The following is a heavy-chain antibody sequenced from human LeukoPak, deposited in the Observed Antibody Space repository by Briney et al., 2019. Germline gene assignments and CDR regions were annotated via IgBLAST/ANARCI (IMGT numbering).Heavy chain of an antibody. Sequence: SETLSLTCTVSGGSISSGSYYWHWIRQPAGKGLEWIGRIYSSGSTNYNPSLKSRVTISIDTSKNQFSLKLSSVTAADTAVYYCAKSSGSYYNVDFDYWGQGTLVTVSS. D-gene: IGHD3-10*01. CDR1: GGSISSGSYY. CDR2: IYSSGST. V-gene: IGHV4-61*02. J-gene: IGHJ4*02. CDR3: AKSSGSYYNVDFDY.